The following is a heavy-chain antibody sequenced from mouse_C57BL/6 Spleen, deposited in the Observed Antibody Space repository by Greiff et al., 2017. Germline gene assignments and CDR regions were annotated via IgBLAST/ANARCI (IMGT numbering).Heavy chain of an antibody. Sequence: VQLQQPGAELVKPGASVKLSCKASGYTFTSYWMHWVKQRPGQGLEWIGMIHPNSGSTNYNEKFKSKAKLTVDKSSSTAYMQLSSLTSEDSAVYYCARAPSYYGSGFDYWGQGTTLTVSS. J-gene: IGHJ2*01. D-gene: IGHD1-1*01. V-gene: IGHV1-64*01. CDR2: IHPNSGST. CDR3: ARAPSYYGSGFDY. CDR1: GYTFTSYW.